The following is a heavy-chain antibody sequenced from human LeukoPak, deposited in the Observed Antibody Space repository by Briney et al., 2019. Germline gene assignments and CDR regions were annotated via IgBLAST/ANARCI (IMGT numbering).Heavy chain of an antibody. CDR1: GFTFSSYA. CDR2: ISGSGGST. J-gene: IGHJ1*01. D-gene: IGHD2-2*01. V-gene: IGHV3-23*01. Sequence: GSLRLSCAASGFTFSSYAMSWVRQAPGKGLEWGSAISGSGGSTYYADSVKGRFTISRDNSKNTLYLQMNSLRAEDTAVYYCAKATKLLSAEYFQHWGQGTLVTVSS. CDR3: AKATKLLSAEYFQH.